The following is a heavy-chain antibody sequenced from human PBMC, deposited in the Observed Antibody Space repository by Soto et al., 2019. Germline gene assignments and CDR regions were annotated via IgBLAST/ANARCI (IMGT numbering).Heavy chain of an antibody. CDR1: GFSLSTSGMR. CDR2: IDWDDDK. V-gene: IGHV2-70*04. J-gene: IGHJ4*02. D-gene: IGHD3-22*01. CDR3: ARILLDSTGYYYYFDY. Sequence: GSGPTLVNPTQTLTLTCTFSGFSLSTSGMRVSWIRQPPGKALEWLARIDWDDDKFYSTSLKTRLTISKDTSKNQVVLTMTNMDPVDTATYYCARILLDSTGYYYYFDYWGQGTLVTVSS.